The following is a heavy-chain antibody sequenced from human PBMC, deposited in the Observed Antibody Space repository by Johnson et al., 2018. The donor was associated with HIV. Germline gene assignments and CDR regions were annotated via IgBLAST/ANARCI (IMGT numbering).Heavy chain of an antibody. D-gene: IGHD3-10*01. V-gene: IGHV3-33*05. Sequence: PGTGLEWVAGAAYDGSNAYYADSVKCRFIISRDNSKNTVFLQMNRLRAEDTAVYYCARTLGFGTEDAFDIWGQGTVVTVSS. CDR3: ARTLGFGTEDAFDI. J-gene: IGHJ3*02. CDR2: AAYDGSNA.